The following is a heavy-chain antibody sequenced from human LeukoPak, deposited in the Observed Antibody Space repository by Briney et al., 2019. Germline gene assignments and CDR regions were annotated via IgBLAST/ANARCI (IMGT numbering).Heavy chain of an antibody. CDR1: GFTFSGYW. D-gene: IGHD1-1*01. Sequence: PGGSLRLSCAASGFTFSGYWMSWVRQAPGKGLEWVANIKQDGSEKYYADSVKGRFTISRDNSKNTLYLQMNSLRAEDTAVYYCARWKGSGVDYYYYYMDVWGKGTTVTVSS. CDR3: ARWKGSGVDYYYYYMDV. J-gene: IGHJ6*03. V-gene: IGHV3-7*01. CDR2: IKQDGSEK.